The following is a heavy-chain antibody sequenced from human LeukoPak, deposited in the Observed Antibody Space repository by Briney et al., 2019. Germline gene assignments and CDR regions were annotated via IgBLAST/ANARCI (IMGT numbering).Heavy chain of an antibody. D-gene: IGHD6-13*01. J-gene: IGHJ4*02. CDR3: AKGSLGSWYYFDY. CDR2: ISYDGSIK. Sequence: GGSLRLSCAASGFTFSNYAMHWVRQAPGKGLEWVAAISYDGSIKYYVDSVKGRFTIFRDNSKNTLYLQMNSLRAEDTAVYYCAKGSLGSWYYFDYWGQGTLVTVSS. CDR1: GFTFSNYA. V-gene: IGHV3-30*07.